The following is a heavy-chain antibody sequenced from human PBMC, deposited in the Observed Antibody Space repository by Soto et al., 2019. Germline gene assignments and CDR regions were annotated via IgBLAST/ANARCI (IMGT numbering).Heavy chain of an antibody. V-gene: IGHV3-11*01. CDR1: GFTFSDYY. CDR3: ARDHYYYDSSGYPHFDY. D-gene: IGHD3-22*01. J-gene: IGHJ4*02. CDR2: ISSSGSTI. Sequence: GGSLRLSCAASGFTFSDYYMSWIRQAPGKGLEWVSYISSSGSTIYYADSVKGRFTISRDNAKNPLYLQMNSLRAEDTAVYYCARDHYYYDSSGYPHFDYWGQGTLVTVSS.